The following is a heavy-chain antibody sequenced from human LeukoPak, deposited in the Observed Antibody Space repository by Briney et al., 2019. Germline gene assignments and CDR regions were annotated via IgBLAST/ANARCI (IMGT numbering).Heavy chain of an antibody. V-gene: IGHV3-30*18. CDR1: GFTFSSYG. CDR3: AKDRDSSGYCSDY. D-gene: IGHD3-22*01. Sequence: GRSLRLSCAASGFTFSSYGMHWVRQAPGKGLEWVAVISYDGSNKYYADSVKGRFTISRDNSKNTLYLQMNSLRAEDTAVYYCAKDRDSSGYCSDYWGQGTLVTVSS. CDR2: ISYDGSNK. J-gene: IGHJ4*02.